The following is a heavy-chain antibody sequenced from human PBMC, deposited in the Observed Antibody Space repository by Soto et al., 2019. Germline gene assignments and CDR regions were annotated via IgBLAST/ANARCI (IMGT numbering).Heavy chain of an antibody. Sequence: PGGSLRLSCVGSGCTFSKGWMSWVRQAPGKGLEWVGRIKSKTDGGTRDYGASVKGRFTISRDDSENMLYLQMNSLKTEDTAVYYCPLDGIVSKDFTGYDYLFDYWGQGTLVTVSS. CDR2: IKSKTDGGTR. CDR3: PLDGIVSKDFTGYDYLFDY. D-gene: IGHD3-9*01. J-gene: IGHJ4*02. CDR1: GCTFSKGW. V-gene: IGHV3-15*01.